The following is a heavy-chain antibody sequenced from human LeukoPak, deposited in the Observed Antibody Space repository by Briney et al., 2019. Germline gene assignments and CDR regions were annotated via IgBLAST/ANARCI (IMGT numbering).Heavy chain of an antibody. V-gene: IGHV1-18*01. CDR3: ARDGPSYYDFWSGYRYAFDI. Sequence: ASVTVSCKASGYTFTSYGISWVRQAPGQGLEWMGWISAYNGNTNYAQKLQGRVTMTTDTSTSTAYMELRSLRSDDTAVYYCARDGPSYYDFWSGYRYAFDIWGQGTMVTVSS. CDR1: GYTFTSYG. D-gene: IGHD3-3*01. CDR2: ISAYNGNT. J-gene: IGHJ3*02.